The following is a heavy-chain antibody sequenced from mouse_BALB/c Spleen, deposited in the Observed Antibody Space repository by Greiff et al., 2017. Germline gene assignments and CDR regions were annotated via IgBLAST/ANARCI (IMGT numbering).Heavy chain of an antibody. J-gene: IGHJ2*01. CDR2: IWTGGGT. CDR3: VRVRTGRNYFDY. Sequence: VQLVESGPGLVAPSQSLSITCTVSGFSLTSYDISWIRQPPGKGLEWLGVIWTGGGTNYNSAFMSRLSISKDNSKSQVFLKMNSLQTDDTAIYYCVRVRTGRNYFDYWGQGTTLTVSS. CDR1: GFSLTSYD. D-gene: IGHD1-1*01. V-gene: IGHV2-9-2*01.